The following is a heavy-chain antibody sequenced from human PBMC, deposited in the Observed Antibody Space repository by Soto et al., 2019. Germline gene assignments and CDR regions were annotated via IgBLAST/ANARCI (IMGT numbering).Heavy chain of an antibody. D-gene: IGHD3-10*01. Sequence: ASVKVSCKASGYTFTSYAISWVRQAPGQGLEWMGRIIPILGIANYAQKFQGRVTITADKSTSTAYMELSSLRSEDTAVYYCARDAAPNLVRAINWFDPWGQGTLVTVSS. CDR3: ARDAAPNLVRAINWFDP. CDR1: GYTFTSYA. J-gene: IGHJ5*02. V-gene: IGHV1-69*04. CDR2: IIPILGIA.